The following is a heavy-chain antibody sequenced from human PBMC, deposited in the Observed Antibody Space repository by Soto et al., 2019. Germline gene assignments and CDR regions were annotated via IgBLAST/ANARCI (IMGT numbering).Heavy chain of an antibody. V-gene: IGHV3-23*01. J-gene: IGHJ4*02. Sequence: PGGSLRLSCATSGLTFSNYAMSWVRQAPGGGLGRVSSMSGSSSTTYYADSVRGRFTISRDRSKNTLYLQMSSLRAEDTALYYCAKNQERELPRVIDFWGQGTLVTVSS. D-gene: IGHD1-7*01. CDR3: AKNQERELPRVIDF. CDR1: GLTFSNYA. CDR2: MSGSSSTT.